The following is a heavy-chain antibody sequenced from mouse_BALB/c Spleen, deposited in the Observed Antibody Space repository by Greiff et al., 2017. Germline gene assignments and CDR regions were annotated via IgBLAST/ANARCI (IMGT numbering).Heavy chain of an antibody. CDR3: ARGDYYAMDY. CDR2: INPYNGDT. J-gene: IGHJ4*01. Sequence: EVQLVESGPELVKPGASVKISCKASGYSFTGYFMNWVMQSHGKSLEWIGRINPYNGDTFYNQKFKGKATLTVDKSSSTAHMELRSLASEDSAVYYCARGDYYAMDYWGQGTSVTVSS. V-gene: IGHV1-20*02. CDR1: GYSFTGYF.